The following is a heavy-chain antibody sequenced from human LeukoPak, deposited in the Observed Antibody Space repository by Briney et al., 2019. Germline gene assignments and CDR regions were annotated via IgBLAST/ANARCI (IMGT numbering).Heavy chain of an antibody. D-gene: IGHD3-10*01. CDR3: TREGELLWFGELDY. J-gene: IGHJ4*02. CDR1: GFTFIIFE. CDR2: ISSSGNTT. V-gene: IGHV3-48*03. Sequence: GGSLRLSCEASGFTFIIFEMNWVRQAPGKGLEWVSYISSSGNTTYYADSGKGRFTISRDNAKNSLYLQMTSLRAEDTAVYYCTREGELLWFGELDYWGQGTLVTVSS.